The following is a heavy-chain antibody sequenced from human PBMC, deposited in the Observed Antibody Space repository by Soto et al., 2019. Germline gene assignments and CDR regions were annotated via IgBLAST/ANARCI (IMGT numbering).Heavy chain of an antibody. Sequence: QVQLVQSGAGVKKPGSSGKVSCTASGGTFSIYSINWWRQAPGQGLEWMGGSLPIFRTANYAQKFQGSVTITTDESTSTVYMELSSLRSEDTGVYYCARGGQHRKAYYCCDMAVWGQGTTVTVSS. D-gene: IGHD6-13*01. CDR3: ARGGQHRKAYYCCDMAV. V-gene: IGHV1-69*01. J-gene: IGHJ6*01. CDR1: GGTFSIYS. CDR2: SLPIFRTA.